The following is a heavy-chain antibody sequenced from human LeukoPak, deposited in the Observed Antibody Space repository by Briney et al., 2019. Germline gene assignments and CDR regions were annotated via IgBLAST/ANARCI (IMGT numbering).Heavy chain of an antibody. V-gene: IGHV3-23*01. CDR1: GFTFSSYA. CDR3: AKAHRYCSSTSCYSGYYYYMDV. D-gene: IGHD2-2*02. J-gene: IGHJ6*03. Sequence: GGSLRLSCAASGFTFSSYAMSWVRQAPGKGLEWVSAISGSGGSTYYADSVKGRFTISRDNSKNPLYLQMNSLRAEDTAVYYCAKAHRYCSSTSCYSGYYYYMDVWGKGTTVTVSS. CDR2: ISGSGGST.